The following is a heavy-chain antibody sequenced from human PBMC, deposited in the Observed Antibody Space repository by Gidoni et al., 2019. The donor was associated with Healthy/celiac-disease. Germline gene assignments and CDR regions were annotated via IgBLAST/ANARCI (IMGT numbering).Heavy chain of an antibody. D-gene: IGHD2-8*02. Sequence: QVQLQESGPGLVKPSETLSLTCTVSGGSIRSYYWSWIRQPAGKGLEWIGRIYNSRSTNYNPSLKSRVTVSVDMSKNQFSLNLSSVTAADTAVYYCARSPFSWNVREVYYFDYWGQGTVVTVSS. CDR2: IYNSRST. CDR3: ARSPFSWNVREVYYFDY. CDR1: GGSIRSYY. V-gene: IGHV4-4*07. J-gene: IGHJ4*02.